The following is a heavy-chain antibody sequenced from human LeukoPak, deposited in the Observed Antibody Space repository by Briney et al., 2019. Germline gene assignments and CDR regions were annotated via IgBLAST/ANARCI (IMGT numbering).Heavy chain of an antibody. Sequence: GRSLRLSCAASGFNLDDYAMHWVRQAPGKGLEWGSSISWDSGNSVYVDSVKGRFTISRDNAKNSLYLQMDSLTPEDSALYYCVKDLRLDLHLDTFHIWGRGTRVTVSS. D-gene: IGHD1-1*01. CDR3: VKDLRLDLHLDTFHI. V-gene: IGHV3-9*01. CDR2: ISWDSGNS. J-gene: IGHJ3*02. CDR1: GFNLDDYA.